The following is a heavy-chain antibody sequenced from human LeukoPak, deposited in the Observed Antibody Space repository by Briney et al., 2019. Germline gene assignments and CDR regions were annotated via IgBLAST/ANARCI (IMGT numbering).Heavy chain of an antibody. D-gene: IGHD4-23*01. V-gene: IGHV1-18*01. CDR2: ISAYNGNT. CDR1: GYTFTSYG. Sequence: SVKVSCKASGYTFTSYGFCWVRQAPPQGLEWMGWISAYNGNTNYAQKLQGTVTMTTDTSTSTAYMAVRGLRSDDTAVYYCASAIYGGNSGGHYWGQGTLVTVSS. CDR3: ASAIYGGNSGGHY. J-gene: IGHJ4*02.